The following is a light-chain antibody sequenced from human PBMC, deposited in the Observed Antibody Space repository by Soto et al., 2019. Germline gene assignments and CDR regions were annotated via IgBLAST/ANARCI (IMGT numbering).Light chain of an antibody. V-gene: IGKV1-33*01. J-gene: IGKJ3*01. CDR2: DAS. CDR1: QDISNY. Sequence: DIQMTQSPSSPSASVGDRVTITCPASQDISNYLNWYQQKPGKAPKLVISDASNLETGAPSRFSGSGSGTDFTFTISSLQPEDIGTYFCQQYDNMPLSFGPGTTVEI. CDR3: QQYDNMPLS.